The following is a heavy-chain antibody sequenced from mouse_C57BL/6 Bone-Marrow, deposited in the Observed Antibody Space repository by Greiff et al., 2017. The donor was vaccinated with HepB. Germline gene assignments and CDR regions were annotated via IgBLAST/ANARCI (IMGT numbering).Heavy chain of an antibody. CDR3: ANLDGTWGDY. J-gene: IGHJ4*01. CDR1: GYAFSSSW. D-gene: IGHD2-3*01. V-gene: IGHV1-82*01. Sequence: VHLVESGPELVKPGASVKISCKASGYAFSSSWMNWVKQRPGKGLEWIGRIYPGDGDTNYNGKFKGKATLTADKSSSTAYMQLSSLTSEDSAVYFCANLDGTWGDYWGQGTSVTVSS. CDR2: IYPGDGDT.